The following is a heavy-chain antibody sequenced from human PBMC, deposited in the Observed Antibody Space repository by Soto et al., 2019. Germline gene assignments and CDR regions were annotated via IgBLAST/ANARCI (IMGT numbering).Heavy chain of an antibody. V-gene: IGHV1-46*03. J-gene: IGHJ4*02. CDR1: GFTFTSYA. D-gene: IGHD2-21*01. CDR2: INPSGGST. Sequence: VASVKVSCKASGFTFTSYAMQWVRQARGQGLEWMGIINPSGGSTSYAQKFQGRVTMTRDTSTSTVYMELSSLRSEDTAVYYCARRDSTPSTRDFDYWGQGTLVTVSS. CDR3: ARRDSTPSTRDFDY.